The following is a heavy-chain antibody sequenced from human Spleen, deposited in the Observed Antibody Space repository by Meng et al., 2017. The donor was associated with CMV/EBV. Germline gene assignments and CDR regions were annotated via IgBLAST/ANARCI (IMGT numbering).Heavy chain of an antibody. V-gene: IGHV3-15*01. CDR1: GFTFKNLW. Sequence: GGSLRLSCVATGFTFKNLWMTWVRQAPGKGLEWVGRIKSKFDGETTDYAAPVQGRFTISRDDSKDTLYLQMRSLKTEDAAVYYCTTDVPYTSGGVIRYWGQGTLVTVSS. D-gene: IGHD3-16*02. CDR2: IKSKFDGETT. J-gene: IGHJ4*02. CDR3: TTDVPYTSGGVIRY.